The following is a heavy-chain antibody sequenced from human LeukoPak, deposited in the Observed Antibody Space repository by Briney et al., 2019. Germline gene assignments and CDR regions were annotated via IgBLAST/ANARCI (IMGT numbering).Heavy chain of an antibody. J-gene: IGHJ6*02. CDR3: AGGVVVPAARGPVYYYGMDV. CDR1: GGSISSGSYY. CDR2: IYTSGST. Sequence: SETLSLTCTVSGGSISSGSYYWSWIRQPAGTGLEWIGRIYTSGSTNYNPSLKSRVTISVDTSKNQFSLKLSSVTAADTAVYYCAGGVVVPAARGPVYYYGMDVWGQGTTVTVSS. D-gene: IGHD2-2*01. V-gene: IGHV4-61*02.